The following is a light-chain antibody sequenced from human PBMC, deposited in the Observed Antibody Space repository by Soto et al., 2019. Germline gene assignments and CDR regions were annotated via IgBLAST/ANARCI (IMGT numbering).Light chain of an antibody. Sequence: QSVLTQPPSVSAAPGQEVTISCSGSSSNIGNNFVSSYQHLPGTAPKLLIYDNNKRPSGIPDRFSGSKTGTSATLGITGLQTGDEAHYYCATWDSSLIAGVFGGGTKLTVL. CDR3: ATWDSSLIAGV. CDR1: SSNIGNNF. V-gene: IGLV1-51*01. CDR2: DNN. J-gene: IGLJ2*01.